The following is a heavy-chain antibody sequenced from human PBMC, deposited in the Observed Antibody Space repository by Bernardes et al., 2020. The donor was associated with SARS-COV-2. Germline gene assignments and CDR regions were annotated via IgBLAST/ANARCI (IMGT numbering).Heavy chain of an antibody. CDR2: INPNSGGT. Sequence: ASMKVSCKASGYTFTGYYMHWVRQAPGQGLEWMGWINPNSGGTNYAQKFQGRVTMTRDTSISTAYMELSRLRSDDTAVYYCARDPTAVAVYYYYGMDVWGQGTTVTVSS. J-gene: IGHJ6*02. D-gene: IGHD6-19*01. V-gene: IGHV1-2*02. CDR1: GYTFTGYY. CDR3: ARDPTAVAVYYYYGMDV.